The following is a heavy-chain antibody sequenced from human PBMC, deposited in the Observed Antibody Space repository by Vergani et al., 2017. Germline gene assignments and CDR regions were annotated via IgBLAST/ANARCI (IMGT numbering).Heavy chain of an antibody. J-gene: IGHJ4*02. CDR1: GGSISSCSYY. D-gene: IGHD6-19*01. V-gene: IGHV4-39*01. CDR2: IYYCGST. CDR3: ARPEESSGWYYFDY. Sequence: QLQLQESGPGLVKPSETLSLTCTVSGGSISSCSYYWGWIRQPPGKGLEWIGSIYYCGSTYYKPSLKSRVTMSVDTSKNQFSLRLSSVTAADTAVYYCARPEESSGWYYFDYWGQGTLVTVSS.